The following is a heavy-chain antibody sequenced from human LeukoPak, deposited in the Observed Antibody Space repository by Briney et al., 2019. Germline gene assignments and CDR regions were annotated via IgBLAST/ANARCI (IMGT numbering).Heavy chain of an antibody. V-gene: IGHV3-30-3*01. CDR1: GFTFSSYA. J-gene: IGHJ4*02. CDR3: ARGDLPQYYFDY. CDR2: ISYDGSNK. D-gene: IGHD5-24*01. Sequence: SGGSLRLSRAASGFTFSSYAMHWVRQAPGKGLEWVAVISYDGSNKYYADSVKGRFTISRDNSKNTLYLQMNSLRAEDTAVYYCARGDLPQYYFDYWGQGTLVTVSS.